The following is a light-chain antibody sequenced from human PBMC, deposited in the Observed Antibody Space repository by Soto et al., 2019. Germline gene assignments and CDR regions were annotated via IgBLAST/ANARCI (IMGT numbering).Light chain of an antibody. J-gene: IGKJ1*01. CDR2: DAS. CDR3: QQRSNWPPWT. CDR1: QSVSSY. Sequence: EIVLTQSPATLSLSPGERATLSCRASQSVSSYLAWYQQKPGQAPRLLIYDASNRATGIPARFSGSGSGTDFTLTISSLAPEDFAVYYCQQRSNWPPWTFGQRTKVDIK. V-gene: IGKV3-11*01.